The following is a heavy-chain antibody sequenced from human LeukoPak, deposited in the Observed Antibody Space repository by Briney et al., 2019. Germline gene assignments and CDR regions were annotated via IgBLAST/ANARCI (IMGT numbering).Heavy chain of an antibody. V-gene: IGHV4-59*03. J-gene: IGHJ4*02. D-gene: IGHD6-13*01. CDR1: GGSISSYY. CDR2: IYDIGTT. Sequence: SETLSLTCSVSGGSISSYYWSWIRQPPGKGLEWIGYIYDIGTTNYNPSLKTRVTMSVDTSNNQFSLKLSSVTAADTAVYYCATGVHGITAAGDYYFDYWGQGTLVTVSS. CDR3: ATGVHGITAAGDYYFDY.